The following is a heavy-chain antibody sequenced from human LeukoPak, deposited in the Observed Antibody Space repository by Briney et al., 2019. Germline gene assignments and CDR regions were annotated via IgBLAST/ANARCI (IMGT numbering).Heavy chain of an antibody. CDR2: IKQDGSEE. CDR3: ARTSDTAMVTDFDY. CDR1: GFTFSSYW. V-gene: IGHV3-7*01. D-gene: IGHD5-18*01. Sequence: GGSLRLSCAVSGFTFSSYWMSWVRQAPGKGLEWVASIKQDGSEENYVVSVKGRFTISRDNAKNSLYLQMNSLRAEDTAVYYCARTSDTAMVTDFDYWGQGTLVTVSS. J-gene: IGHJ4*02.